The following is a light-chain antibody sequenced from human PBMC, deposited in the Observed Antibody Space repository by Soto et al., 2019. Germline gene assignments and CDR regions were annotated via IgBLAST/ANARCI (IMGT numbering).Light chain of an antibody. CDR2: DAS. V-gene: IGKV1-5*01. Sequence: DIQLTQSPSTLSASVGDRITLTCRASQSINIWLAWYQQTPGKAPKILIFDASRLATGVPSRFSGSGSGTEVTLTISGLQPDDFATYYCQQYNGYSTWTFGQGTRVETK. CDR1: QSINIW. CDR3: QQYNGYSTWT. J-gene: IGKJ1*01.